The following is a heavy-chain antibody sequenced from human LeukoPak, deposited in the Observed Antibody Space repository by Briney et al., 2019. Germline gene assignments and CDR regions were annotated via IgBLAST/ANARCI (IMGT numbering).Heavy chain of an antibody. CDR1: GFTLTNDF. CDR3: ALAWFGESRDGLDI. J-gene: IGHJ3*02. Sequence: GGSLRLSCAASGFTLTNDFMTWVRQAPGKGLEWVGRINSEIEGGTTDHAASVKGRFAISRDESTNTLFLQMNSLRNEDTAVYYCALAWFGESRDGLDIWGRGSMVVVSS. D-gene: IGHD3-10*01. V-gene: IGHV3-15*01. CDR2: INSEIEGGTT.